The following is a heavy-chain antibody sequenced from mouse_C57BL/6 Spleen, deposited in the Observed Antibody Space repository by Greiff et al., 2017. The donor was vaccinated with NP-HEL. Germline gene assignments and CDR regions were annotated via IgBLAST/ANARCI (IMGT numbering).Heavy chain of an antibody. CDR2: INPNNGGT. D-gene: IGHD1-1*01. CDR3: ARNAYYYGSSSYYFDY. Sequence: VQLQQSGPELVKPGASVKIPCKASGYTFTDYNMDWVKQSHGKSLEWIGDINPNNGGTIYNQKFKGKATLTVDKSSSTAYMELRSLTSEDTAVYYCARNAYYYGSSSYYFDYWGQGTTLTVSS. J-gene: IGHJ2*01. CDR1: GYTFTDYN. V-gene: IGHV1-18*01.